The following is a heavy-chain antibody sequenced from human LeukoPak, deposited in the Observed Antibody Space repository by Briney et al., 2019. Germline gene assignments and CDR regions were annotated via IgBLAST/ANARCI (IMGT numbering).Heavy chain of an antibody. CDR2: ISAYNGNT. CDR3: ARDYYDSSGYYSYGMDV. Sequence: ASVKVSCKASGYTFTSYGISWVRQAPGQGLEWMGWISAYNGNTNYAQKLQGRVTMTTDTSTSTAYMELSSLRSEDTAVYYCARDYYDSSGYYSYGMDVWGQGTTVTVSS. D-gene: IGHD3-22*01. V-gene: IGHV1-18*01. J-gene: IGHJ6*02. CDR1: GYTFTSYG.